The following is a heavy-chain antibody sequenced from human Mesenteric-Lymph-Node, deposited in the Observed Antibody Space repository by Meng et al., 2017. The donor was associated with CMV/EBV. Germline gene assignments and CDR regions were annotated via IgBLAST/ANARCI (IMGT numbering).Heavy chain of an antibody. V-gene: IGHV3-9*01. J-gene: IGHJ4*02. CDR3: ARRICSSTSCSYFDF. Sequence: SLKISCAASGFSFDDYAMHWVRQAPGKGLEWVSGIGWDSRSLVYADSVKGRFTISRDNAKNSLYLQMNSLRSEDTALYYCARRICSSTSCSYFDFWGQGTLVTVSS. CDR2: IGWDSRSL. D-gene: IGHD2-2*01. CDR1: GFSFDDYA.